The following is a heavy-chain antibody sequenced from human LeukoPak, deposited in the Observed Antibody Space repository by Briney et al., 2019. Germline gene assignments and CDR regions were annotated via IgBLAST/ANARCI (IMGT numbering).Heavy chain of an antibody. D-gene: IGHD3-16*01. CDR3: ARAITFGGVTMYYFDY. CDR2: IYYIVST. Sequence: SETLYLTCPVPDGSIRTSRYYWAWIRQPPGKGLERFERIYYIVSTYYHPPLTNRYTIIRSKSKNQFSVKLCSVTAADTAVYYWARAITFGGVTMYYFDYWCQGILVTVSS. CDR1: DGSIRTSRYY. V-gene: IGHV4-39*07. J-gene: IGHJ4*02.